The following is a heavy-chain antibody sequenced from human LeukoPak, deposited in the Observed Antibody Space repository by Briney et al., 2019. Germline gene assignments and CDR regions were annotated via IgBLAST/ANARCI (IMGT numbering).Heavy chain of an antibody. CDR3: ATRYCSGGSCYFLSLDY. CDR1: GGTFSSYA. Sequence: GASVKVSCKASGGTFSSYAISWVRQAPGQGLEWMGGIIPIFGTANYAQKFQGRVTITADESTSTAYMGLSSLRSEDTAVYYCATRYCSGGSCYFLSLDYWGQGTLVTVSS. J-gene: IGHJ4*02. D-gene: IGHD2-15*01. V-gene: IGHV1-69*13. CDR2: IIPIFGTA.